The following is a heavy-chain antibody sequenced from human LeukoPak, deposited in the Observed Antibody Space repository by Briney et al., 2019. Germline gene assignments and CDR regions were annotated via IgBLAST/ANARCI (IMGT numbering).Heavy chain of an antibody. V-gene: IGHV3-66*01. D-gene: IGHD1-14*01. J-gene: IGHJ4*02. Sequence: GGSLRLSCAASEFTVSTNYMNWVRQAPGKGLEWVSAICSGGTTYYADYVRGRFTISRDTSKNTLYLQMNSLRAEGTAVYYCARYKFLGYFDYWGQGTLVTVSS. CDR2: ICSGGTT. CDR1: EFTVSTNY. CDR3: ARYKFLGYFDY.